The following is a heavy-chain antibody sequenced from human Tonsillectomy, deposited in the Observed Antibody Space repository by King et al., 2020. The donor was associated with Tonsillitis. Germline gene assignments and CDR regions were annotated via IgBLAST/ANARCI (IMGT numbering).Heavy chain of an antibody. Sequence: VQLQQWGAGLLKPSETLSLTCAVYVGSFSDYYWSWIRQPPGKGLEWIGEINHSGSTNYNPSLQSRVTISTDTSRNQFSLKLSSLSAADTAVYYWWRGGYWSDANCFTRRTFDVWGQGTLLTVSS. CDR1: VGSFSDYY. CDR3: WRGGYWSDANCFTRRTFDV. J-gene: IGHJ4*02. CDR2: INHSGST. V-gene: IGHV4-34*01. D-gene: IGHD2-15*01.